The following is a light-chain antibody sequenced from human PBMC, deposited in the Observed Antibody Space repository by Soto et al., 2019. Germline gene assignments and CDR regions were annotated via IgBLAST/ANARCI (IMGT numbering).Light chain of an antibody. J-gene: IGLJ1*01. Sequence: QSALTQPASVSGSPGQWITISCTGTSSDVGGYNYVSWYQQHPGKAPKLMIYEVSNRPSGVSNRFSGSKSGNTASLTISGLQAEDEADYYCSSYTSSSTFYVFGTGTKLTVL. V-gene: IGLV2-14*01. CDR3: SSYTSSSTFYV. CDR1: SSDVGGYNY. CDR2: EVS.